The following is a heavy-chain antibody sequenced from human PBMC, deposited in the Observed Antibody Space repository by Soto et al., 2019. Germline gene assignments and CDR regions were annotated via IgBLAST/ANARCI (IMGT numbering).Heavy chain of an antibody. D-gene: IGHD2-2*01. CDR3: ARGERYCSSTSCLDP. CDR1: GYTFTGYY. V-gene: IGHV1-2*04. CDR2: INPNSGGT. J-gene: IGHJ5*02. Sequence: ASVKVSCKASGYTFTGYYMHCVRQAPGQGLEWMGWINPNSGGTNYAQKFQGWVTMTRDTSISTAYMELSRLRSDDTAVYYCARGERYCSSTSCLDPWGQGTLVTVSS.